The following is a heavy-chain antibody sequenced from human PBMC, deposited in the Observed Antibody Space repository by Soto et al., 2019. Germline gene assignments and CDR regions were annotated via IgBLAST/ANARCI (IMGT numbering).Heavy chain of an antibody. CDR2: ISGSGGST. CDR3: AKARGSGSSSWYNGWFDP. D-gene: IGHD6-13*01. J-gene: IGHJ5*02. Sequence: EVQLLESGGGLVQPGGSLRLSCVASGFTFSSYAMTWVRQAPGKGLEWVSAISGSGGSTYYADSVKGRFTISRDNSTDTLCLQMNSLRAEDTAVYYCAKARGSGSSSWYNGWFDPWGQGTLVTVSS. V-gene: IGHV3-23*01. CDR1: GFTFSSYA.